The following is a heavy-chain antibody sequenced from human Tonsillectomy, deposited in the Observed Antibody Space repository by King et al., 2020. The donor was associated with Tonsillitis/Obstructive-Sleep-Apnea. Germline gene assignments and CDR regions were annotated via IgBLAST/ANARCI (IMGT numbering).Heavy chain of an antibody. D-gene: IGHD4-17*01. V-gene: IGHV3-48*02. J-gene: IGHJ3*02. CDR3: ARDRDYGDYVRGHAFDI. CDR1: GFTFSSYS. Sequence: VQLVESGGGLVQPGGSLRLSCAASGFTFSSYSMNWVRQAPGTGLEWVSYISRSSSTIYYAYSVKGRFTISRDNAKNSLYLQMNSLRDEDTAVYYCARDRDYGDYVRGHAFDIWGQGTMVTVSS. CDR2: ISRSSSTI.